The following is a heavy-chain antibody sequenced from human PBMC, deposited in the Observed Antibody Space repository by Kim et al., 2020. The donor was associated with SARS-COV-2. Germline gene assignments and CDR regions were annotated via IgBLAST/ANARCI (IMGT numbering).Heavy chain of an antibody. CDR3: ARPHNWNPYYFDY. CDR1: GFTFSDYY. D-gene: IGHD1-20*01. V-gene: IGHV3-11*06. J-gene: IGHJ4*02. CDR2: ISSSSTYT. Sequence: GGSLRLSCAASGFTFSDYYMSWIRQAPGRGLEWVSYISSSSTYTNYADSVRGRFTISRDNAKNSLYLQMSSPRAEDTAVYYCARPHNWNPYYFDYWGQGALVTVSS.